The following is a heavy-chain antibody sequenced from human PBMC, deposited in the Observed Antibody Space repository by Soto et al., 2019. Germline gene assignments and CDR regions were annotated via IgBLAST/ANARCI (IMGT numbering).Heavy chain of an antibody. CDR1: GFTFSSYS. V-gene: IGHV3-21*01. Sequence: GGSLRLSCAASGFTFSSYSMNWVRQAPGKXLEWVSSISTGSSYIHFVDSLKGRFAVFRDNAQNSLYLQMNSLSAEDTAVYYCARGGGYNYGSVLYDRLFDCWGQGTLVTVSS. J-gene: IGHJ4*02. CDR3: ARGGGYNYGSVLYDRLFDC. D-gene: IGHD5-18*01. CDR2: ISTGSSYI.